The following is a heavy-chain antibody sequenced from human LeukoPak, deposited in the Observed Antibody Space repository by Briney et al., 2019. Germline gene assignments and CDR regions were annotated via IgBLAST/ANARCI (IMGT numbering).Heavy chain of an antibody. CDR2: IIPILGIA. CDR1: GGTFSSYA. Sequence: SVTVSCKASGGTFSSYAISWVRQAPGQGLEWMGRIIPILGIANYAQKFQGRVTITADKSTSTAYMELSSLRSEDTAVYYCARLEYYDILTGSIGPYYYYGMDVWGQGTTVTVSS. D-gene: IGHD3-9*01. V-gene: IGHV1-69*04. J-gene: IGHJ6*02. CDR3: ARLEYYDILTGSIGPYYYYGMDV.